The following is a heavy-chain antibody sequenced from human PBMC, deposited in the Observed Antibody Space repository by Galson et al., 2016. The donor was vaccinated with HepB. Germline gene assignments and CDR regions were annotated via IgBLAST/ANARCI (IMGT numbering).Heavy chain of an antibody. J-gene: IGHJ4*02. CDR1: GDSISNNYW. Sequence: SETLSLTCAVSGDSISNNYWWTWVRQFPGQGLEWIGEIYQTGTAHYNLSFTSRATISIDKSKNEISLRLASVTAADTAVYYCTRGTLGSVATMAFDYWGQGTLVTVSS. D-gene: IGHD4/OR15-4a*01. V-gene: IGHV4-4*02. CDR2: IYQTGTA. CDR3: TRGTLGSVATMAFDY.